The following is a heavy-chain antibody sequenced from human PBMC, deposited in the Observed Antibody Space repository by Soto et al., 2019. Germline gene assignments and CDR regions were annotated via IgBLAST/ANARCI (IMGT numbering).Heavy chain of an antibody. CDR3: SRNRIVGVMYDAFAI. V-gene: IGHV5-51*01. J-gene: IGHJ3*02. CDR1: GYSFTNYW. CDR2: MYPCCSDS. D-gene: IGHD1-26*01. Sequence: PGESLKISCKGSGYSFTNYWSGWVLHMPGKGLDCMGIMYPCCSDSRYGPCFQGRVTISADNSISTAYLQWSSRKASDTAMYYCSRNRIVGVMYDAFAIWGQGT.